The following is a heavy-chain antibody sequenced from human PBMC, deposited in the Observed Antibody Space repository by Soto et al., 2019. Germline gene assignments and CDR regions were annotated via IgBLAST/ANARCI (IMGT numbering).Heavy chain of an antibody. D-gene: IGHD1-26*01. CDR3: ARDRATWYSGSYSAFDI. CDR1: GYTFTSYG. Sequence: ASVKVSCKASGYTFTSYGISWVRQAPGKGLEWVGWISAYNGNTNYAQKLQGRVTMTTDTSKSTAYMELRSLSSDATAVYYCARDRATWYSGSYSAFDIWGQGTMVTVSS. CDR2: ISAYNGNT. J-gene: IGHJ3*02. V-gene: IGHV1-18*01.